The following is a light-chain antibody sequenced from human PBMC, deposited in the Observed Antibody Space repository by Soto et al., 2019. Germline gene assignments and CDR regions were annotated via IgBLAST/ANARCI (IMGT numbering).Light chain of an antibody. CDR2: GAS. CDR1: QSINSE. Sequence: EIVMTQSPDTLSLSPGERAALSCRASQSINSELAWYQQKPGQPPRLLIYGASTRATGVPARFTGSESGSEFTLTISGLHSEDFAVYYCQQGHNWPLTFGQGTRLEI. CDR3: QQGHNWPLT. V-gene: IGKV3-15*01. J-gene: IGKJ2*01.